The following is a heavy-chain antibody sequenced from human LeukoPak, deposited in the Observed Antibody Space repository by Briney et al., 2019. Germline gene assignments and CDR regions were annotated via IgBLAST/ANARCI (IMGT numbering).Heavy chain of an antibody. V-gene: IGHV3-30-3*01. CDR1: GFTFSSYA. J-gene: IGHJ4*02. CDR3: ARGVSSGWYEY. CDR2: ISYDGSNK. Sequence: PGGSLRLSCAASGFTFSSYAMHWVRQAPGKGLEWVAVISYDGSNKYYADPVKGRFTISRDNSKNTLYLQMNSLRAEDTAVYYCARGVSSGWYEYWGQGTLVTVSS. D-gene: IGHD6-19*01.